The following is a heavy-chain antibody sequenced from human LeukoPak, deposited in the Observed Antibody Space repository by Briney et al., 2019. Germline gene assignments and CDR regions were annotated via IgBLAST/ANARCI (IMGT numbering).Heavy chain of an antibody. J-gene: IGHJ4*02. CDR2: ISYDGSNK. Sequence: PGGSLRLSRAASGFTFSSYAMHWVRQAPGKGLEWVAVISYDGSNKYYADSVKGRFTISRDNSKNTLYLQMNSLRAEDTAVYYCARDPGLITMRGVFDYWGQGTLVTVSS. CDR1: GFTFSSYA. V-gene: IGHV3-30-3*01. D-gene: IGHD3-3*01. CDR3: ARDPGLITMRGVFDY.